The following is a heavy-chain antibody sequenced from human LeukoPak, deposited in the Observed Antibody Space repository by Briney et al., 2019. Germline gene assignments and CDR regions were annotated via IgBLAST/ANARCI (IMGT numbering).Heavy chain of an antibody. D-gene: IGHD2-2*02. CDR1: GGSISTYY. CDR3: ARAGWGGLGYCSTTTCYTGYDY. V-gene: IGHV4-4*07. CDR2: LHTSGST. J-gene: IGHJ4*02. Sequence: SETLSLTCTVSGGSISTYYWSWIRQPAGKGLEWVGRLHTSGSTDYNPSLRSRVTMSLDTSKNQFSLKLSSVTAADTAVYYCARAGWGGLGYCSTTTCYTGYDYWGQGTLVTVSS.